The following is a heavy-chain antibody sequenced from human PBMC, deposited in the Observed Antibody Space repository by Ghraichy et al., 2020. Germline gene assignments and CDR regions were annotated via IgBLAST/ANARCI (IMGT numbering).Heavy chain of an antibody. CDR2: TYYRSQWYH. V-gene: IGHV6-1*01. Sequence: SQTLSLTCAISGDSVSSNRAAWNWIRQSPSRGLEWLGRTYYRSQWYHDYAPSVKSRLTINPDTSKNQISLLLNSVTPEDTAMYYCVRERTINILAGTIWFDTWGQRTLVSVSS. D-gene: IGHD1-7*01. J-gene: IGHJ5*02. CDR1: GDSVSSNRAA. CDR3: VRERTINILAGTIWFDT.